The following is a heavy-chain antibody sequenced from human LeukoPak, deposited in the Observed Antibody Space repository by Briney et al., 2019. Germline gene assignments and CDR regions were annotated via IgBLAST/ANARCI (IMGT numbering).Heavy chain of an antibody. V-gene: IGHV4-39*07. CDR3: ARVHYDSSGPLFDY. J-gene: IGHJ4*02. CDR1: GGSISSSSYY. CDR2: IYYSGST. D-gene: IGHD3-22*01. Sequence: PSETLSLTCTVSGGSISSSSYYWGWIRQPPGKGLEWIGSIYYSGSTYYNPSLKSRVTISVDTSKNQFSLNLSSVTAADTAVYYCARVHYDSSGPLFDYWGQGTLVTVSS.